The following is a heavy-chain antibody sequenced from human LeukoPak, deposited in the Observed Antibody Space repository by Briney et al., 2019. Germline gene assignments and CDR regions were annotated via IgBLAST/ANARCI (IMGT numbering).Heavy chain of an antibody. CDR1: GGTFSSYA. CDR3: ARRGLVGATSRYFDY. D-gene: IGHD1-26*01. Sequence: SVTVSCKASGGTFSSYAISWVRQAPGQGLEWMGGIIPIFGTANYAQKFQGRVTITTDESTSTAYMELSSLRSEDTAVYYCARRGLVGATSRYFDYWGQGTLVTVSS. V-gene: IGHV1-69*05. J-gene: IGHJ4*02. CDR2: IIPIFGTA.